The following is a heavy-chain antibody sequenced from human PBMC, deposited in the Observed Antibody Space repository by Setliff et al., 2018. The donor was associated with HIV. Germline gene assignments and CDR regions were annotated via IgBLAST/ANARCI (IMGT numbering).Heavy chain of an antibody. D-gene: IGHD3-9*01. Sequence: ASVKVSCKASGYTFTSYGISWVRQAPGQGLEWMGWINAGNGNTKYSQKFQGRVSITRDTSASTVHMELSSLRSEDTAIYYCARSQGYFDWLSLGAFDYWGQGTLVTVSS. J-gene: IGHJ4*02. V-gene: IGHV1-3*01. CDR1: GYTFTSYG. CDR2: INAGNGNT. CDR3: ARSQGYFDWLSLGAFDY.